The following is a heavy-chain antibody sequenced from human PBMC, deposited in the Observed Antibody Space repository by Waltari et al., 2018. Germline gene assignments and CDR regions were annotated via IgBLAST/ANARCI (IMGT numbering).Heavy chain of an antibody. CDR2: IHPICGTA. CDR1: GGTFSSYA. J-gene: IGHJ5*02. Sequence: QVQLVQSGAEVKKPGSSVKVSCKASGGTFSSYAISWVRQAPGQGLAWMGGIHPICGTANYAQKFQGRVTSTEDEYTSTAYMELSSLGSEDTGVDYWARAESSSGWFDPWGQGTLVTVSS. CDR3: ARAESSSGWFDP. D-gene: IGHD6-6*01. V-gene: IGHV1-69*13.